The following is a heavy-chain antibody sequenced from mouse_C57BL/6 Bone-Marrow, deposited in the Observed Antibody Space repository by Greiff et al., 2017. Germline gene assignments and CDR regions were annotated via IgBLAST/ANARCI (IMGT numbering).Heavy chain of an antibody. Sequence: EVQLQQSGAELVRPGASVKLSCTASGFNIKDDYMHWVKQRPEQGLEWIGWIDPENGDTEYASKFQGKATITADTSSNTAYLQLSSLTSEDTAVYYCSLLLRYLYYFGYWGQGTTLTVSS. CDR2: IDPENGDT. D-gene: IGHD1-1*01. J-gene: IGHJ2*01. CDR3: SLLLRYLYYFGY. CDR1: GFNIKDDY. V-gene: IGHV14-4*01.